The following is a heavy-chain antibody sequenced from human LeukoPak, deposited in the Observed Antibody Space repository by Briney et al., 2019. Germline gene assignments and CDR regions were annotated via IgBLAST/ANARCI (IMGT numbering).Heavy chain of an antibody. D-gene: IGHD2-2*01. CDR1: GFTFSDYY. CDR3: ATGSDGCSSTSCYSSMDV. J-gene: IGHJ6*02. CDR2: ISSSGSTI. Sequence: PGGSLRLSCAASGFTFSDYYMSWIRQAPGKGLEWVSYISSSGSTIYYADSVKGRFTISRDNAKNSLYLQMNSLRAEDTAVYYCATGSDGCSSTSCYSSMDVWGQGTTVTVSS. V-gene: IGHV3-11*01.